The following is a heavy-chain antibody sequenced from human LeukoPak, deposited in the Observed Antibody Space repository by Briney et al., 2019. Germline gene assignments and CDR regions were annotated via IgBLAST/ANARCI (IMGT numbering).Heavy chain of an antibody. Sequence: GGSLRLSCAASEFTFDDYGMSWVRKAPGKGLEWVSGINWNGGSTGYADSVKGRFTISRDNAKNSLYLQMNSLRAEDTALYHCARVIAAAGINWFDPWGQGTLVTVSS. D-gene: IGHD6-13*01. CDR1: EFTFDDYG. CDR2: INWNGGST. CDR3: ARVIAAAGINWFDP. J-gene: IGHJ5*02. V-gene: IGHV3-20*01.